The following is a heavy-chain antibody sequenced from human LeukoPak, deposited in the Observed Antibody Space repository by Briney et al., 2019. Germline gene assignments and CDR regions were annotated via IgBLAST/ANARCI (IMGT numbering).Heavy chain of an antibody. CDR3: AELGITMIGGV. Sequence: GGSLRLSCGASGFTFSSYEMNWVRQAPGKGLEWVSYISSSGSTIYYADSVKGRFTISRDNAKNSLYLQMNSLRAEDTAVYYCAELGITMIGGVWGKGTTVTVSS. D-gene: IGHD3-10*02. V-gene: IGHV3-48*03. J-gene: IGHJ6*04. CDR2: ISSSGSTI. CDR1: GFTFSSYE.